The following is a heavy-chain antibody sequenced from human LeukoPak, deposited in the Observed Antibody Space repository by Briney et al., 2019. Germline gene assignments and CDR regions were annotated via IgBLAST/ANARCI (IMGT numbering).Heavy chain of an antibody. D-gene: IGHD3-22*01. J-gene: IGHJ4*02. Sequence: SETLTLSCTVSGGSITGDPHYWTWIRQSAGEGLEWLGHVSASGRTTYNPSLTSRVAISVNTSKKKFFLRLDSVTAADTAVYYCARANYYDSTGYYQDCGDRGTLITVSS. CDR2: VSASGRT. CDR3: ARANYYDSTGYYQDC. V-gene: IGHV4-61*09. CDR1: GGSITGDPHY.